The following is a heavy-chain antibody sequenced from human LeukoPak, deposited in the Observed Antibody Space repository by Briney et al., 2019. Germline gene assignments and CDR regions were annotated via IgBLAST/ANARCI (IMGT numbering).Heavy chain of an antibody. Sequence: SVKVSCKASGGTFSSYAISWVRQAPGQGLEWMGGIIPIFGTANYAQKFQCRVTITTDESTSNAYMELSSLRSEDTAVYYCARDGVGATPDYWGQGTLVTVSS. CDR3: ARDGVGATPDY. V-gene: IGHV1-69*05. CDR1: GGTFSSYA. CDR2: IIPIFGTA. J-gene: IGHJ4*02. D-gene: IGHD1-26*01.